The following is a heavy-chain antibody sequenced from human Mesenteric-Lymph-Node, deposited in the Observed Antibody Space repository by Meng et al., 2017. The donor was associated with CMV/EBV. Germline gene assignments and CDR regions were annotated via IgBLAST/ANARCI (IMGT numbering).Heavy chain of an antibody. Sequence: SGDTFTNYDITWGRQAPGQGLEWMGRVIPILGRANYAQKFQGRVTITADKSTSTTYMELSSLRSDDTAVYYCAKEYSSTWNAMYFDLWGRGTLVTVSS. D-gene: IGHD6-13*01. CDR3: AKEYSSTWNAMYFDL. J-gene: IGHJ2*01. V-gene: IGHV1-69*04. CDR2: VIPILGRA. CDR1: GDTFTNYD.